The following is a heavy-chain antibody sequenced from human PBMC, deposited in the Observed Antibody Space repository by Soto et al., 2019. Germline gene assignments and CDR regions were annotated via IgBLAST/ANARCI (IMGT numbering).Heavy chain of an antibody. Sequence: SETLSLTCTVSGGSISSYYWSWIRQPPGKGLEWIGYIYYSGSTNYNPSLKSRVTISVDTSKNQFSLKLSSVTAADTAVYYCASGYTGLWYYYVMDVWGQGTTVTVSS. CDR1: GGSISSYY. J-gene: IGHJ6*02. CDR2: IYYSGST. CDR3: ASGYTGLWYYYVMDV. D-gene: IGHD5-12*01. V-gene: IGHV4-59*01.